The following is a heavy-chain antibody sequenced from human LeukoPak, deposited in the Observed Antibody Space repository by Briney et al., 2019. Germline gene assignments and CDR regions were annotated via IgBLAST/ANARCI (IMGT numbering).Heavy chain of an antibody. V-gene: IGHV3-23*01. D-gene: IGHD6-19*01. Sequence: PGGSLRLSCAASGFTFSSYAMSWVRQAPGKGLEWVSAISGSGGSTYYADSVKSRFTISRDNSKNTLYLQMNSLRAEDTAVYYCAREPYSSGCLDYWGQGTLVTVSS. CDR3: AREPYSSGCLDY. CDR2: ISGSGGST. J-gene: IGHJ4*02. CDR1: GFTFSSYA.